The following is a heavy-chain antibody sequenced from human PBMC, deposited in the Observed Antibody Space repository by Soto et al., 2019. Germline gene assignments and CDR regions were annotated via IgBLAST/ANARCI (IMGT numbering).Heavy chain of an antibody. V-gene: IGHV4-4*02. CDR1: GGSISSNNW. CDR3: SRVPGP. CDR2: IYHSGST. J-gene: IGHJ5*02. Sequence: SVTMSLTCTVAGGSISSNNWWSWVRQPPGKGLEWIGEIYHSGSTNYNPSLKSRVIISVDTSKNQFSLRLSSVTAADTAVYYCSRVPGPWGQGTLVTVS.